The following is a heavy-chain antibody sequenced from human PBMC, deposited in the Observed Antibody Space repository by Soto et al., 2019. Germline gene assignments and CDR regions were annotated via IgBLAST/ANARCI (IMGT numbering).Heavy chain of an antibody. V-gene: IGHV3-23*01. J-gene: IGHJ4*02. Sequence: GGSLRLSCAASGFTFSSYAMSWVRQAPGKGLEWVSAISGSGGSTYYADSVKGRFTISRDNSKNTLYLQMNSLRAEDTAVYYCAKEPYSSSWTRYYFDYWGQGTLVTVSS. CDR3: AKEPYSSSWTRYYFDY. CDR1: GFTFSSYA. CDR2: ISGSGGST. D-gene: IGHD6-13*01.